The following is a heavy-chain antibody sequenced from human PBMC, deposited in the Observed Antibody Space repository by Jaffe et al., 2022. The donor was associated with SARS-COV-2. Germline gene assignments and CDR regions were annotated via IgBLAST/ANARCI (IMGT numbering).Heavy chain of an antibody. D-gene: IGHD3-22*01. CDR1: GFSLSTSGVG. J-gene: IGHJ4*02. V-gene: IGHV2-5*02. CDR3: AHANTYYYDSSGYYLYYFDY. Sequence: QITLKESGPTLVKPTQTLTLTCTFSGFSLSTSGVGVGWIRQPPGKALEWLALIYWDDDKRYSPSLKSRLTITKDTSKNQVVLTMTNMDPVDTATYYCAHANTYYYDSSGYYLYYFDYWGQGTLVTVSS. CDR2: IYWDDDK.